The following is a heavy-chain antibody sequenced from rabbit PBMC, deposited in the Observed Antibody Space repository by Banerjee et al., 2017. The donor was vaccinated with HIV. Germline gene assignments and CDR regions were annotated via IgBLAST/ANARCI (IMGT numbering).Heavy chain of an antibody. V-gene: IGHV1S45*01. CDR2: IDPVFGIT. CDR1: GFSFSSGYD. CDR3: ARDGAGDHGYDL. D-gene: IGHD6-1*01. J-gene: IGHJ3*01. Sequence: QEQLEESGGDLVKPGASLTLTCTASGFSFSSGYDMCWVRQVPGKGLEWIGYIDPVFGITYYANWVSGRFSISRENAQNTVFLQMTSLTAADTATYFCARDGAGDHGYDLWGQGTLVTVS.